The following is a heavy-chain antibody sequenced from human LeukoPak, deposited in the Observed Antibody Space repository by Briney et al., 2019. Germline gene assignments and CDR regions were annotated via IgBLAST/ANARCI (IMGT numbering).Heavy chain of an antibody. D-gene: IGHD3-22*01. CDR1: GGSISSYY. CDR2: IYTSGST. Sequence: SETLSLTCTVSGGSISSYYWSWIRQPPGKGLEWIGYIYTSGSTNYNPSLKSRVTISVDTSKNQFSLKLSSVTAADTAVYYCARLYYDSSDYYYYFDYWGRGTLVTVSS. CDR3: ARLYYDSSDYYYYFDY. J-gene: IGHJ4*02. V-gene: IGHV4-4*09.